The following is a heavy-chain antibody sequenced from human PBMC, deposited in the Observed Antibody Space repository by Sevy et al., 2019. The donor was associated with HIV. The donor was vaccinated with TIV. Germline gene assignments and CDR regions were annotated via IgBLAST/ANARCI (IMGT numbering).Heavy chain of an antibody. V-gene: IGHV4-59*12. J-gene: IGHJ5*02. Sequence: ETLSLTCTVSGGSISSYYWSWIRQPPGKGLEWIGYIYYSGSTHYNPSLKSRVTISVDTSKNQFSLRLNSVTAADTAVYYCARAPPVVVVPGAPSWFDPWGQGTLVTVSS. CDR2: IYYSGST. D-gene: IGHD2-2*01. CDR1: GGSISSYY. CDR3: ARAPPVVVVPGAPSWFDP.